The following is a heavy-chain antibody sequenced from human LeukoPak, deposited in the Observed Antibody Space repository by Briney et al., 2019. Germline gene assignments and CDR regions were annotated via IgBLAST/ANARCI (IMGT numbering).Heavy chain of an antibody. J-gene: IGHJ5*02. V-gene: IGHV4-39*01. Sequence: SETLSLTWTVSCGSISSGSYCWSWIPQPPGKGLQWIWEINHSRSTNHNPSLKSRVTISVDTSKNQFSLKLSSVTAADTAVYYCARHGVVRGVIITNWFDPWGQGTLVTVSS. CDR3: ARHGVVRGVIITNWFDP. D-gene: IGHD3-10*01. CDR1: CGSISSGSYC. CDR2: INHSRST.